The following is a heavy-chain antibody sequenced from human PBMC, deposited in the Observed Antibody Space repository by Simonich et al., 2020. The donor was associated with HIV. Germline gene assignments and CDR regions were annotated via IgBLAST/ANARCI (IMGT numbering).Heavy chain of an antibody. J-gene: IGHJ5*02. D-gene: IGHD3-3*01. CDR1: GYTFTGYV. CDR3: ARWGGYYNFYSIYSGNWFDP. CDR2: INPKSGGT. Sequence: QMQLVQSGAEVRKPGASVKVSCKASGYTFTGYVVYWVRQAPGQGREWMGRINPKSGGTNYAQKVQGRVTMTRDTSISTAYMEMSSLTSDDTAVYYCARWGGYYNFYSIYSGNWFDPWGQGTLVIVSS. V-gene: IGHV1-2*06.